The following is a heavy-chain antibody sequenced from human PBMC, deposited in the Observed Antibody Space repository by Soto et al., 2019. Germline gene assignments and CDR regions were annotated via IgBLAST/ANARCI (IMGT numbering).Heavy chain of an antibody. J-gene: IGHJ4*02. D-gene: IGHD4-17*01. CDR3: ARGLSVTLFAN. Sequence: QVQLQESGPGLVKPSQTLSLTCTVSGGSISTGGYYWTWIRQHPGKGLEWLGYIDYSGSTYYNPSLKSRVTISVDTSKNQFSLKLSSVTAAGTAVYYCARGLSVTLFANWSQGTLVTVSS. CDR1: GGSISTGGYY. V-gene: IGHV4-31*03. CDR2: IDYSGST.